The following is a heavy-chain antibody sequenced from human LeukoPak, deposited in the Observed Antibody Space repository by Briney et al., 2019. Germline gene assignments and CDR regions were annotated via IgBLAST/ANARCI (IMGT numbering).Heavy chain of an antibody. J-gene: IGHJ4*02. Sequence: GGSLRLSCAASGFTFSSYGMHWVRQAPGKGLEWVSAISGSGGSTYYADSVKGRFTISRDNSKNTLYLQMNSLRAEDTAVYYCAIGSMVRGVYWGQGTLVTVSS. CDR2: ISGSGGST. CDR3: AIGSMVRGVY. D-gene: IGHD3-10*01. V-gene: IGHV3-23*01. CDR1: GFTFSSYG.